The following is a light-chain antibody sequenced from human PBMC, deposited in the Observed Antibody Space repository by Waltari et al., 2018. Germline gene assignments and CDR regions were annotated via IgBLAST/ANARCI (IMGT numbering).Light chain of an antibody. CDR3: QQYYSTSYT. CDR1: QSVLYSSNNKNY. Sequence: DIVMTQSPDSRAMSLGERATIDCKSSQSVLYSSNNKNYLAWYQQKPGQPPKLLIYWASTRESGVPDRFSGSGSGTDFTLTISSLQAEDVAVYYCQQYYSTSYTFGQGTKLEIK. CDR2: WAS. V-gene: IGKV4-1*01. J-gene: IGKJ2*01.